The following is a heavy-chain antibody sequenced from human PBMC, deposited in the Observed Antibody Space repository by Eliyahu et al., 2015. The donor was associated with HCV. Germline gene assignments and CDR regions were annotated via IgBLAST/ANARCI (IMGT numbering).Heavy chain of an antibody. CDR1: GFTFSDYY. CDR3: ARSIAGTGFYYGLDV. CDR2: IXSSGGTR. J-gene: IGHJ6*02. V-gene: IGHV3-11*01. D-gene: IGHD6-13*01. Sequence: QVQLVESGGGLVKPGGSLRLSCAASGFTFSDYYMXXXRQXPGKGLEGVSYIXSSGGTRYYADSVKGRFTXSRDNAKNSLSVQMNSLGADDAAVYFCARSIAGTGFYYGLDVWGQGTTVIVSS.